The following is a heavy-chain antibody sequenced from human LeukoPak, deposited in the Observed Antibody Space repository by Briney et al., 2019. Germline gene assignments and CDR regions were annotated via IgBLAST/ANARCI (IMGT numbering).Heavy chain of an antibody. Sequence: PSETLSLTCTVSGGSISSYYWSWIRQPPGKGLEWIGYIYYSGSTYYNPSLKSRVTISVDTSKNQFSLKLSSVTAADTAVYYCGARATYRGMDVWGQGTTVTVSS. CDR3: GARATYRGMDV. V-gene: IGHV4-59*04. CDR2: IYYSGST. D-gene: IGHD1-26*01. CDR1: GGSISSYY. J-gene: IGHJ6*02.